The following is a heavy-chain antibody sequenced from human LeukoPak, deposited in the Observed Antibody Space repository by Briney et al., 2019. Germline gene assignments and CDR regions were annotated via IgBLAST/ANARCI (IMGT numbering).Heavy chain of an antibody. Sequence: GASVKVSCKASGYTFTSYDINWVRQATGQGLEWMGWMNPNSGNTGYAQKFQGRVTITRNTSISTAYMELSSLRSEDTAVYYCARDFVGATDAFDPWGQGTLVTVSS. CDR1: GYTFTSYD. CDR3: ARDFVGATDAFDP. CDR2: MNPNSGNT. D-gene: IGHD1-26*01. J-gene: IGHJ5*02. V-gene: IGHV1-8*03.